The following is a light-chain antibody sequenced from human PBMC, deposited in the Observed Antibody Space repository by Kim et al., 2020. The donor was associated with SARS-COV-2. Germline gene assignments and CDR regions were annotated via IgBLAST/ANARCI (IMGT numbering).Light chain of an antibody. CDR3: QQYNSYSPT. CDR1: QRISGS. Sequence: DIQMTQSPSTLSASVGDRVTITCRASQRISGSLAWYQQKPGKAPKVLISDASNLESGVPSRFSGSGSGTEFTLTISSLQTDDFATYYCQQYNSYSPTFGQGTKVDIK. CDR2: DAS. V-gene: IGKV1-5*01. J-gene: IGKJ1*01.